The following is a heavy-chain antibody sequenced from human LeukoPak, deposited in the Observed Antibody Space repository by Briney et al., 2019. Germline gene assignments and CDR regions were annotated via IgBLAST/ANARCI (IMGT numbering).Heavy chain of an antibody. CDR1: GFTFSSYG. CDR2: IRYDGSNK. V-gene: IGHV3-30*02. D-gene: IGHD3-22*01. J-gene: IGHJ4*02. CDR3: AKRGAYYYDSSGTFDY. Sequence: GGSLRLSCAASGFTFSSYGMHWVRQAPGKGLEWVAFIRYDGSNKYYADSVKGRFTISRDNSKNTLYLQMNSLRAEDTAVYYCAKRGAYYYDSSGTFDYWGQGTLVTVSS.